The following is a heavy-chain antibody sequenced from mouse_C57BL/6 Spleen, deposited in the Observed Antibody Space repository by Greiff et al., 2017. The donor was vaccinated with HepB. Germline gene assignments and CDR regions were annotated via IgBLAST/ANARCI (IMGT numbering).Heavy chain of an antibody. CDR2: IDPSDSYT. D-gene: IGHD1-1*01. Sequence: VQLQQPGAELVKPGASVKLSCKASGYTFTSYWMQWVKQRPGQGLEWIGEIDPSDSYTNYNQKFKGKATLTVDTSSSTAYMQLSSLTSEDSAVYYCARSAIYYYGSSSAWFAYWGQGTLVTVSA. CDR1: GYTFTSYW. V-gene: IGHV1-50*01. CDR3: ARSAIYYYGSSSAWFAY. J-gene: IGHJ3*01.